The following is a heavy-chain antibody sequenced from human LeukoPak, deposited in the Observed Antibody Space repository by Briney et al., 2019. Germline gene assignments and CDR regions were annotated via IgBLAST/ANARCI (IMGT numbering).Heavy chain of an antibody. D-gene: IGHD6-19*01. V-gene: IGHV3-66*01. Sequence: GGSLRLSCAASGFTVSNNYMRWVRQAPGKGLEWVSLIYSGGSTYYADSVKGRFTISRDNAKNSLYLQMNSLRAEDTAVYYCARGLSSGWGQGTLVTVSS. CDR2: IYSGGST. CDR1: GFTVSNNY. CDR3: ARGLSSG. J-gene: IGHJ4*02.